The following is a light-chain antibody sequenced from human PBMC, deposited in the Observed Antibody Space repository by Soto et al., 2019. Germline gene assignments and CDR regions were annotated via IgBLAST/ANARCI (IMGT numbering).Light chain of an antibody. J-gene: IGKJ4*01. CDR1: QAMSTY. Sequence: DIQLTQSPSFLSAFVGDTVTITCRASQAMSTYLAWYQQKPGKVPKLLIRSASTLQSGVPPRFSGGGSGTEFTLTISTLQPDDSGIYYCQQFNGYPLAFGGGTNVEIK. CDR3: QQFNGYPLA. V-gene: IGKV1-9*01. CDR2: SAS.